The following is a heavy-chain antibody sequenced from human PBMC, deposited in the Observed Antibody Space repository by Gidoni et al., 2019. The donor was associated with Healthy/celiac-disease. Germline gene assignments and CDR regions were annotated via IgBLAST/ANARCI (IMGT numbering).Heavy chain of an antibody. CDR3: ARLYYYDSSGYYIFDY. J-gene: IGHJ4*02. V-gene: IGHV1-18*01. D-gene: IGHD3-22*01. CDR1: GYTFTSYG. CDR2: ISAYNGNT. Sequence: QVQLVQSGAEVKKPGASVKVSCKASGYTFTSYGISWVRQAPGQGREWMGWISAYNGNTNYAQKLQGRVTMTTDTSTSTAYMELRSLRSDDTAVYYCARLYYYDSSGYYIFDYWGQGTLVTVSS.